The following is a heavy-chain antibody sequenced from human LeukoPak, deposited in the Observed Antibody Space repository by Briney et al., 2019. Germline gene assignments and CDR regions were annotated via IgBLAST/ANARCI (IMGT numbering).Heavy chain of an antibody. J-gene: IGHJ3*02. CDR2: IYYSGST. CDR3: ARDGGDWDAFDI. D-gene: IGHD2-21*02. V-gene: IGHV4-39*07. Sequence: SETLSLTCTVSGGSISSTNYYWGWIRQPPGKGLEWIGSIYYSGSTYYNPSLKSRVTMSVDTSKNQFSLKLSSVTAADTAVYYCARDGGDWDAFDIWGQGTMVTVSS. CDR1: GGSISSTNYY.